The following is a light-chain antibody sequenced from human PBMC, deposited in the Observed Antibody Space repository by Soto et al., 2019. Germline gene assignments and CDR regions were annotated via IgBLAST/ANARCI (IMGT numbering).Light chain of an antibody. CDR3: WSSAGTYPEYV. J-gene: IGLJ1*01. V-gene: IGLV2-11*01. CDR2: DVT. CDR1: SSDVGGYNY. Sequence: QSALTQPRSVSGSPGQSVTISCTGTSSDVGGYNYVSWYQQHPAKAPKLLIYDVTKRPSGVPDRFSGSKSGNTASLLISGLQAEDEAGYWRWSSAGTYPEYVFRT.